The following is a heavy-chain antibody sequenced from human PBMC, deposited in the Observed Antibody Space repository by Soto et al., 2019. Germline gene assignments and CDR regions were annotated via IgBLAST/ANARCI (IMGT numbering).Heavy chain of an antibody. CDR3: ARAPGVVPATIYYYGMDV. V-gene: IGHV1-18*01. CDR2: ISAYNGNT. CDR1: GYTFTSYG. J-gene: IGHJ6*02. Sequence: ASVKVSCKASGYTFTSYGISWVRQAPGQGLKWMGWISAYNGNTNYVQKLQGRVTMTTDTSTSTAYMELRSLRSDDTAVYYCARAPGVVPATIYYYGMDVWGLGTTVTVSS. D-gene: IGHD2-15*01.